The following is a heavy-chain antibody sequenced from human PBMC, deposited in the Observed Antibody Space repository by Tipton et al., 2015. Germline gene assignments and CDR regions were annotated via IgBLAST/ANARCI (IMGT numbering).Heavy chain of an antibody. J-gene: IGHJ4*02. V-gene: IGHV3-23*01. Sequence: SLRLSCAASGFTFTNYVLAWVRQAPGKGLEWVSAISGSGGSTYYAESVKGRLTISRDNSKNTLYLQMDSLRAEDTAVYYCARGFGSAYDFWGQGTLVTVSS. CDR3: ARGFGSAYDF. CDR1: GFTFTNYV. CDR2: ISGSGGST. D-gene: IGHD3-10*01.